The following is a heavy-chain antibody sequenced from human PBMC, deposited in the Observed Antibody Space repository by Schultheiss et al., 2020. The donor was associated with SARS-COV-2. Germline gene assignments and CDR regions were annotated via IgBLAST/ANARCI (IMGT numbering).Heavy chain of an antibody. Sequence: SETLSLTCTVSGGSISRSYWSWIRQPPGKGLEWIGYIYYSGSTYYNPSLKSRVTISIDTSKNQFSLKLSSVTAADTAVYYCARDTAAAGTSNYWGQGTLVTVSS. CDR1: GGSISRSY. J-gene: IGHJ4*02. D-gene: IGHD6-13*01. V-gene: IGHV4-59*12. CDR3: ARDTAAAGTSNY. CDR2: IYYSGST.